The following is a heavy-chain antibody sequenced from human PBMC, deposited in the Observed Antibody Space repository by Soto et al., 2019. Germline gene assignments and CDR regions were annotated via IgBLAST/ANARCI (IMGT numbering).Heavy chain of an antibody. V-gene: IGHV4-61*08. J-gene: IGHJ6*02. Sequence: PSETLCLTCTVSGGSISSGGYYWSWIRQHPGKGLEWIGYIYYSGSTYYNPSLKSRVTISVDTSKNQFSLKLSSVTAADTAVYYCARASTYSSSSNYYYYGMDVWGQGTTVTVSS. CDR3: ARASTYSSSSNYYYYGMDV. CDR2: IYYSGST. CDR1: GGSISSGGYY. D-gene: IGHD6-6*01.